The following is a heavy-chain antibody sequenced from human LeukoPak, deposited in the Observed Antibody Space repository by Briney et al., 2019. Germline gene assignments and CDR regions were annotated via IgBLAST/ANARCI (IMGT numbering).Heavy chain of an antibody. V-gene: IGHV3-30*02. CDR3: ARDIVVLPTERFDY. J-gene: IGHJ4*02. Sequence: GGSLRLSCAASGFTFSSYGMHWVRQAPGKGLEWVAFIRYDGSNKYYADSVKGRFTISRDNSRSTLYLQMNSLRAEDTAIYYCARDIVVLPTERFDYWGQGTLVTVSS. CDR2: IRYDGSNK. D-gene: IGHD2-21*01. CDR1: GFTFSSYG.